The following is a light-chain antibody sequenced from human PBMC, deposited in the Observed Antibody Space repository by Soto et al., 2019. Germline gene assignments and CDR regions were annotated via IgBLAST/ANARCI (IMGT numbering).Light chain of an antibody. Sequence: QSVLTQPPSVSAAPGQKVTISCSGSSPNIGSNYVCWYQQLPGTAPKLLIYDNNKPPSGIPDRFSGSKSGTSATLGITGLQTGDEADYYCGTWDYSLSTYVFGTGTKV. CDR3: GTWDYSLSTYV. CDR2: DNN. J-gene: IGLJ1*01. V-gene: IGLV1-51*01. CDR1: SPNIGSNY.